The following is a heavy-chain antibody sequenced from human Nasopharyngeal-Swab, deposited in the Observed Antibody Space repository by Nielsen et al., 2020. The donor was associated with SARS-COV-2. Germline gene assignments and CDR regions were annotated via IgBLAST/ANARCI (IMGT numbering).Heavy chain of an antibody. V-gene: IGHV4-38-2*02. CDR2: IYHNGRI. Sequence: SETLSLTCTVSGDSIRSGNYWGWIRQPPGKGLEWIGSIYHNGRINYKPSLKSRVTMSVDTSKNHFSLKLSSVTAADTAVYYCARDLARSTGYLDSWGQGILVTVSS. J-gene: IGHJ4*02. CDR1: GDSIRSGNY. CDR3: ARDLARSTGYLDS.